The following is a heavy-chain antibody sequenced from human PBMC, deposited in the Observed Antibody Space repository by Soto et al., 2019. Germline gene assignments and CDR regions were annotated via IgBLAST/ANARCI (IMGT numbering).Heavy chain of an antibody. CDR1: GGSISSSNW. J-gene: IGHJ6*02. V-gene: IGHV4-4*02. CDR3: ESSTSAMDV. D-gene: IGHD2-2*01. CDR2: IFHNGNT. Sequence: QVQLQESGPGLVKPSGTLSLPWAVSGGSISSSNWWSWVRQPRGKWLEWIGEIFHNGNTYSNPSLTGRVTMSVDKSKNPFSLNLNSVTAADTSVYYCESSTSAMDVWGQGTTVTVSS.